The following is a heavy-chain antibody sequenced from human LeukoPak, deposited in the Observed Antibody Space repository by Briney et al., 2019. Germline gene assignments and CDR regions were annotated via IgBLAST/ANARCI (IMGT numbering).Heavy chain of an antibody. D-gene: IGHD2-15*01. Sequence: GESLKISCKGSGYSFTSYWISWVRQMPGKGLEWMGRIDPSDSYTNYSPSSQGHVTISADKSISTAYLQWSSLKASDTAMYYCARHVVYCSGGSCTSGRFDIWGQGTMVTVSS. CDR2: IDPSDSYT. CDR1: GYSFTSYW. V-gene: IGHV5-10-1*01. J-gene: IGHJ3*02. CDR3: ARHVVYCSGGSCTSGRFDI.